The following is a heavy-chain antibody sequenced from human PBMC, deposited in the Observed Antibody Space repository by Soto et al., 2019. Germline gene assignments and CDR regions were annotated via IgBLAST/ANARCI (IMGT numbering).Heavy chain of an antibody. CDR2: IYSGGST. V-gene: IGHV3-53*04. Sequence: GGSLRLSCAASGFTVSSNYMSWVRQAPGKGLEWVSVIYSGGSTYYADSVKGRFTISRHNSKNTLYLQMNSLRAEDTAVYYCARESRGYDGGTWNYWGQGTLVTVSS. CDR3: ARESRGYDGGTWNY. D-gene: IGHD5-12*01. CDR1: GFTVSSNY. J-gene: IGHJ4*02.